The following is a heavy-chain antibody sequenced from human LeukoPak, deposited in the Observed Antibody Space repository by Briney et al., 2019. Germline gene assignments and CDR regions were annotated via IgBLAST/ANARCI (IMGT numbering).Heavy chain of an antibody. J-gene: IGHJ3*02. CDR2: IYYSGST. CDR3: AKYDSTGYYSDAFDM. V-gene: IGHV4-39*01. D-gene: IGHD3-22*01. Sequence: SETLSLTCTVSGGSISSIRYYWGWIRQPPGKGLEWIGTIYYSGSTYYNPSLKSRVTLSVDTSKNQLSLKLNSVTAADSAVYFCAKYDSTGYYSDAFDMWGQGTRVTVSS. CDR1: GGSISSIRYY.